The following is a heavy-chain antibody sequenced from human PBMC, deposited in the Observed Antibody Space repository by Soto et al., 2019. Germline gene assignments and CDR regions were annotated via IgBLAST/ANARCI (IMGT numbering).Heavy chain of an antibody. V-gene: IGHV1-8*01. CDR3: ARVEDSSSWFNWFDP. Sequence: ASVKVSCKASGYTFTSYDINWVRQATGQGLEWMGWMNPNSGNTGYAQKFQGRVTMTRNTSISTAYMELSSLRSEDTAVYYCARVEDSSSWFNWFDPWGQGTLVTVSS. D-gene: IGHD6-13*01. CDR1: GYTFTSYD. J-gene: IGHJ5*02. CDR2: MNPNSGNT.